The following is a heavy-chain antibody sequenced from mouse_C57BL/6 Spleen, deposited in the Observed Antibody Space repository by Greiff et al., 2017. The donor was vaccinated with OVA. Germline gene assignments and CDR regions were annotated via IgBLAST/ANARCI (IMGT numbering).Heavy chain of an antibody. CDR2: INPGSGGT. V-gene: IGHV1-54*01. CDR1: GYAFTNYL. J-gene: IGHJ2*01. CDR3: ARGTGNYAFDY. Sequence: QVQLQQSGAELVRPGTSVKVSCKASGYAFTNYLIEWVKQRPGQGLEWIGVINPGSGGTNYNEKFKGKATLTADKSSSTAYMQLSSLTSEDSAVYFCARGTGNYAFDYWGQGTTLTVSS. D-gene: IGHD2-1*01.